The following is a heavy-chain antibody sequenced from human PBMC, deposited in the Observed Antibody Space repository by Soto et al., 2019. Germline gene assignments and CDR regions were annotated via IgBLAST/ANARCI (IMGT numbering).Heavy chain of an antibody. J-gene: IGHJ3*02. D-gene: IGHD3-10*01. CDR1: GYTFTGYY. V-gene: IGHV1-2*02. CDR3: ARGGLWFGELCGI. CDR2: INPNSGGT. Sequence: QVQLVQSGAEVKKPGASVKVSCKASGYTFTGYYMHWVRQAPGQGLEWMGWINPNSGGTNYAQKFKGRVTRTRDTSISTAYMGLGRLRSDDTAVYYCARGGLWFGELCGIWGQGTMVTVSS.